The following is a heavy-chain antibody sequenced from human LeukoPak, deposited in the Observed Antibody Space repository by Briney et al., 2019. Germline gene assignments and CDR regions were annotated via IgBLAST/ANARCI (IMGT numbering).Heavy chain of an antibody. Sequence: GGSLRLSCAASGFTFSSYAMSWVRQAPGKGLEWVSAISGSGGSTYYADSVKGRFTISRDNSKNTLYLQMNSLRAEDTAVYYCAKDIVVVPAATVNAFDIWGQGTVVTVSS. CDR1: GFTFSSYA. V-gene: IGHV3-23*01. CDR3: AKDIVVVPAATVNAFDI. J-gene: IGHJ3*02. CDR2: ISGSGGST. D-gene: IGHD2-2*01.